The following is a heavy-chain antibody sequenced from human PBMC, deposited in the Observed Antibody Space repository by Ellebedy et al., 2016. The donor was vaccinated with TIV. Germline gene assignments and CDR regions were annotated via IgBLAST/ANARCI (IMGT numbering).Heavy chain of an antibody. CDR3: ARVPGSFSLNWFDP. CDR1: GFTFSSYS. J-gene: IGHJ5*02. Sequence: GESLKISXAASGFTFSSYSMNWVRQAPGKGLEWVSYISSSSSTIYCADSVKGRFTISRDNAKNSLYLQMNSLRDEDTAVYYCARVPGSFSLNWFDPWGQGTLVTVSS. D-gene: IGHD3-10*01. CDR2: ISSSSSTI. V-gene: IGHV3-48*02.